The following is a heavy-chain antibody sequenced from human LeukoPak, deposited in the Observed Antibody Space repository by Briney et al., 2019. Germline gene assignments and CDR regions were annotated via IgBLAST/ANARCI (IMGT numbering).Heavy chain of an antibody. CDR3: TRGESFYFDTSAYPPVGY. J-gene: IGHJ4*02. CDR1: GYTLTELS. V-gene: IGHV1-24*01. D-gene: IGHD3-22*01. Sequence: ASVKVSCKVSGYTLTELSMHWVRQAPGKGLEWMGGFDPEDGETIYAQKFQGRVTMTEDTSTDTAYMELSSLRSEDTAVFYCTRGESFYFDTSAYPPVGYWGQGTLVTVSS. CDR2: FDPEDGET.